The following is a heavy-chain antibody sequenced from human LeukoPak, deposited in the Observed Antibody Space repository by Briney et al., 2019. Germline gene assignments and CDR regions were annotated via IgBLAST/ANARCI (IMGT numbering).Heavy chain of an antibody. CDR1: GFTVSRNY. CDR2: IYSGGST. D-gene: IGHD3-22*01. Sequence: PGGSLRLSCAASGFTVSRNYMSWVRQAPGKGLEWVSLIYSGGSTYYADSVKGRFTISRDNSKNTLYVQMNSLRAEDTAVYYCAAHSSVYLGWFDPWGQGTLVTVSS. V-gene: IGHV3-66*01. CDR3: AAHSSVYLGWFDP. J-gene: IGHJ5*02.